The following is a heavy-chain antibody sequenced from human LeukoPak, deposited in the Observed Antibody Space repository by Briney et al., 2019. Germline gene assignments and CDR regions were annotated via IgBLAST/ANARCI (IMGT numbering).Heavy chain of an antibody. Sequence: GGSLRLSCAASGFTFSSYGMHWVRQAPGKGLEWVAVIWYDGSNKYYADSVKGRFTISRDNSKSTLYLQMNRLRADDKALYYCVKDRSGAAAGIRLDSWGQGTLVTVSS. J-gene: IGHJ4*02. CDR3: VKDRSGAAAGIRLDS. D-gene: IGHD6-13*01. CDR1: GFTFSSYG. V-gene: IGHV3-30*02. CDR2: IWYDGSNK.